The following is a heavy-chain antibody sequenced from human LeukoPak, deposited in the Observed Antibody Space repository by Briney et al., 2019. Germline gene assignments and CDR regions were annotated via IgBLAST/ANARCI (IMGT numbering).Heavy chain of an antibody. CDR1: GFTFSSYT. CDR2: ISSSSSYI. V-gene: IGHV3-21*01. J-gene: IGHJ6*01. D-gene: IGHD2-15*01. Sequence: GGSLRLSCAASGFTFSSYTVNWVRQEPGKGLEWVSYISSSSSYIYHADSVKGRFTISRDNAENSLYLQMNSLRAEDTAVYYCARGSEGYCSGGGCYYGMDVWGQGTTVTVSS. CDR3: ARGSEGYCSGGGCYYGMDV.